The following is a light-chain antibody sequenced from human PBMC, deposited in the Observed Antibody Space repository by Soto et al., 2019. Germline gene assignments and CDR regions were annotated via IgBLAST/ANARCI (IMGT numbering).Light chain of an antibody. J-gene: IGKJ3*01. CDR3: QQYGSSPLFT. Sequence: EIVLTQSPGTLSLSPGERATLSCRASQSVSSSYLAWYQQKPGQAPRLLIYGASSRATGIPDRFSGSGSGTDFTLTISRLEPEAFAVYYCQQYGSSPLFTFGHGTKVDIK. V-gene: IGKV3-20*01. CDR1: QSVSSSY. CDR2: GAS.